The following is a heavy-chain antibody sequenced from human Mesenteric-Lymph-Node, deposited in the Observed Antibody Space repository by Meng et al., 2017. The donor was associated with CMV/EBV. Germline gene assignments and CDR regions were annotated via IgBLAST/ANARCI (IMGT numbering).Heavy chain of an antibody. J-gene: IGHJ6*02. CDR3: ARSSSTTAYYYYGMDV. D-gene: IGHD2-2*01. CDR2: MNPNSGNT. V-gene: IGHV1-8*01. Sequence: ASVKVSCKASGYTFTSYDINWVRQATGQGLEWMGWMNPNSGNTGYAQKFQGRVTMTRDTSRSTAYMELSSLRSEDTAVYYCARSSSTTAYYYYGMDVWGQGTTVTVSS. CDR1: GYTFTSYD.